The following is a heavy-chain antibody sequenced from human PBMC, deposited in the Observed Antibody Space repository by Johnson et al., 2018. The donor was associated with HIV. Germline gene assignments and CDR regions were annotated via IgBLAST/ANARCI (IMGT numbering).Heavy chain of an antibody. CDR2: VNWNGGST. V-gene: IGHV3-20*04. J-gene: IGHJ3*02. Sequence: EVQLVESGGGVVRPGGSLRLSCAASGFTFDDYGMSWVRQAPGKGLEWVSGVNWNGGSTGYADSVTGRVTISRDNAKNSLYLQMNSLRAEDTALYYCARDRVGATPRTGYDAFDIWGQGTMVTVSS. D-gene: IGHD1-26*01. CDR1: GFTFDDYG. CDR3: ARDRVGATPRTGYDAFDI.